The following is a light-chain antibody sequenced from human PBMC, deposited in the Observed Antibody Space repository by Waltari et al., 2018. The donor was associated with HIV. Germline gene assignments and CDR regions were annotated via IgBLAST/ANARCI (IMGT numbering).Light chain of an antibody. Sequence: DVVVTQSPDSLAVSVGERDTHNCKSSRNLLYRANKKRYLARYQQKAGQRPKLLIYWASTRESGVPDRFSGSGSGTDFTLTISSLHAEDVAVYYCQQYYSVPYTFGPGTKLEIK. V-gene: IGKV4-1*01. CDR3: QQYYSVPYT. J-gene: IGKJ2*01. CDR1: RNLLYRANKKRY. CDR2: WAS.